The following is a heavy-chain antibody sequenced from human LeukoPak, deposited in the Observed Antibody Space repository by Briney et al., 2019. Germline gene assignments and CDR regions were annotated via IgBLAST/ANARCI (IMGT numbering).Heavy chain of an antibody. J-gene: IGHJ4*02. Sequence: GGSLRLSCAASGFTFSSYAMSWVRQAPGKGLEWVSAISGSGVSTYYADSVKGRFTISRDNSKNTLYLQMNSLRAEDTAVYYCAKWELGIDQYFDYWGQGTLVTVSS. CDR1: GFTFSSYA. V-gene: IGHV3-23*01. CDR2: ISGSGVST. CDR3: AKWELGIDQYFDY. D-gene: IGHD7-27*01.